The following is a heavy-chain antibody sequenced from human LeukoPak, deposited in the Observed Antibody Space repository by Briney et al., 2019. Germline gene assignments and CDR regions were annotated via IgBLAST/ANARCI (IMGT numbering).Heavy chain of an antibody. CDR2: INPNSGGT. Sequence: ASVKVSCKASGYTFTGYYMHWLRQAPGQGLEWMGWINPNSGGTKYAQKFQGRVTMTRDTSIRTAYMELSSLRSEDTAVYYCAREPRYYDFWSGYQEDYFDYWGQGTLVTVSS. V-gene: IGHV1-2*02. CDR1: GYTFTGYY. J-gene: IGHJ4*02. CDR3: AREPRYYDFWSGYQEDYFDY. D-gene: IGHD3-3*01.